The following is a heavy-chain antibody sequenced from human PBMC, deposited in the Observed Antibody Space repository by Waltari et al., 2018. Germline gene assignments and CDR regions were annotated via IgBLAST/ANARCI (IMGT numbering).Heavy chain of an antibody. CDR3: ARTLPQGLGAFDP. V-gene: IGHV3-53*02. J-gene: IGHJ5*02. Sequence: EMQLVETGGGLIQPGGSLRLSCAASGFPVINTYMPWIREAPGKGMEFGSVSYMSGKTYYAESVKGRFIISRDGSKNTLDLQINSLRVEDTAVYYCARTLPQGLGAFDPWGQGTLVTVSS. D-gene: IGHD3-16*01. CDR2: SYMSGKT. CDR1: GFPVINTY.